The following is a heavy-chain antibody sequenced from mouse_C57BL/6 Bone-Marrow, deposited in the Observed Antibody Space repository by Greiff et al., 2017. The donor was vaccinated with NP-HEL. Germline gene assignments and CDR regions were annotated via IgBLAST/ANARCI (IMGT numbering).Heavy chain of an antibody. J-gene: IGHJ3*01. D-gene: IGHD2-4*01. CDR2: INPSSGYT. CDR3: ARSRLAY. V-gene: IGHV1-4*01. Sequence: QVQLKESGAELARPGASVKMSCKASGYTFTSYTMHWVKQRPGQGLEWIGYINPSSGYTKCNQKFKDKATLTADKSSSTAYMQLSSLTSEDSAVYYCARSRLAYWGQGTLVTVSA. CDR1: GYTFTSYT.